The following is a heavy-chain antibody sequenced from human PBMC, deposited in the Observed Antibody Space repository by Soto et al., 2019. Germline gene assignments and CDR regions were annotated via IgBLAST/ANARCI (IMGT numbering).Heavy chain of an antibody. CDR2: INHRGST. V-gene: IGHV4-34*01. CDR1: GGPFSGYY. CDR3: ARVDDY. Sequence: QVQLQQWGAGLLKPSETLALTCAVYGGPFSGYYWSWIRQPPGKGLEWIGEINHRGSTKYNPSLKRRVTISVDTSKNQFSLRLSSVTAADTAVYYCARVDDYWGQGTLVTVAS. J-gene: IGHJ4*02.